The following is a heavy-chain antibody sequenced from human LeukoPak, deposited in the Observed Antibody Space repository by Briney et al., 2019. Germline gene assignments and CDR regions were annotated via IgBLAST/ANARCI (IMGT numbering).Heavy chain of an antibody. J-gene: IGHJ6*02. D-gene: IGHD2-2*01. Sequence: PGVSLRLSCAASGFTFSSYGMHWVRQAPGKGLEGVAFIRYDGSNKYYTDSVKGRFTISRDNSKNTLYLQMNSLRAEGTAVYYCAHQYQLLGSYYYYGMDVWGQGTSVTVSS. V-gene: IGHV3-30*02. CDR3: AHQYQLLGSYYYYGMDV. CDR1: GFTFSSYG. CDR2: IRYDGSNK.